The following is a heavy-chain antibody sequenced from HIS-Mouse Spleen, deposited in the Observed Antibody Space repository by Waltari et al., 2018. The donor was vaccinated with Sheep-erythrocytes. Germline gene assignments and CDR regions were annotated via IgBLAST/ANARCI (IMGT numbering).Heavy chain of an antibody. Sequence: QLQLQESGPGLVKPSETLSLTCTVSGGPISSSSYYWGWIRQPPGKGLEWIGSIYYSGSTYCNPSLKSRVTISVDTSKNQCSLKLSSVTAADTAVYYCARVRRADFDYWGQGTLVTVSS. D-gene: IGHD6-19*01. CDR1: GGPISSSSYY. J-gene: IGHJ4*02. CDR2: IYYSGST. CDR3: ARVRRADFDY. V-gene: IGHV4-39*07.